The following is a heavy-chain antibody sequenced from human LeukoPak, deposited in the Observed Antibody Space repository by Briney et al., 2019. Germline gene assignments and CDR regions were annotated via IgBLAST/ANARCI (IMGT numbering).Heavy chain of an antibody. CDR3: ARGSYSSSWYYGMDV. Sequence: PGGSLRLSCAASGFTFSSYSMNWVRQAPGKGLEWVSSISSSSSTIYYADSVKGRFTISRDNAKNSLYLQMNSLRDEDTAVYYCARGSYSSSWYYGMDVWGQGTTVTVSS. CDR2: ISSSSSTI. D-gene: IGHD6-13*01. CDR1: GFTFSSYS. J-gene: IGHJ6*02. V-gene: IGHV3-48*02.